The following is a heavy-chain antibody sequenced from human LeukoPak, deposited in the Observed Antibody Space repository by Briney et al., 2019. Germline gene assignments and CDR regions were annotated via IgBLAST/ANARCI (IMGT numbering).Heavy chain of an antibody. Sequence: GRCLRLSCVASGFSFGFNTYGRQWVRQTPGKGLEWVAAIWYDEGIKYYGDAVKGRFTVSRDNSKNTLYLQMNSLRAEDTAVYYCARGDLYGDYVILNWGQGTLVTVS. V-gene: IGHV3-33*01. CDR3: ARGDLYGDYVILN. J-gene: IGHJ4*02. CDR2: IWYDEGIK. CDR1: GFSFGFNTYG. D-gene: IGHD4-17*01.